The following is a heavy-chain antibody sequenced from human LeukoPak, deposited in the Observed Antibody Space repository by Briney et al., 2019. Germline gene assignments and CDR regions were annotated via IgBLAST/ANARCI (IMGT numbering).Heavy chain of an antibody. Sequence: GGSLRLSCAASGFTFSDYYMSWIRQAPGKGLEWVSYISSSGSTIYYADSVKGRFTISRDNAKNSLYLQMNSLRAEDTAVYYCARVYTVHYYYYMDVWGKGTTVTVSS. D-gene: IGHD3-16*01. V-gene: IGHV3-11*04. CDR3: ARVYTVHYYYYMDV. J-gene: IGHJ6*03. CDR1: GFTFSDYY. CDR2: ISSSGSTI.